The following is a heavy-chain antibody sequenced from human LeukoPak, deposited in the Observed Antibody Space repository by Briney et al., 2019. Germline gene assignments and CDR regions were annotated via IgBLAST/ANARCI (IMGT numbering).Heavy chain of an antibody. Sequence: PSETLSLTCTVSGGSISSYYWSWIRQPAGKGLEWIGRIYTSGSTNYNPSLKSRVTMSVDTSKNQFSLKLSSVTAADTAVYYCARDGVRGLTFNWFDSWGQGTLVTVSS. CDR1: GGSISSYY. D-gene: IGHD3-10*01. CDR3: ARDGVRGLTFNWFDS. V-gene: IGHV4-4*07. J-gene: IGHJ5*01. CDR2: IYTSGST.